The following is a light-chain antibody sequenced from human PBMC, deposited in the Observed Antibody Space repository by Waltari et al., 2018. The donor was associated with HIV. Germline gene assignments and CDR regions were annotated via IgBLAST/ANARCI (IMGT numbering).Light chain of an antibody. CDR1: SPNIGAGSA. V-gene: IGLV1-40*01. CDR3: QSYDSSLSGSWV. Sequence: QSVLTQPPSVSGAPGQRVTISCTGSSPNIGAGSAVHWYQQLPGTAPKLLIYDNTNRPSGVPDRFSGSKSGTSASLAITGLQTEDEADYYCQSYDSSLSGSWVFGGGTKLTVL. J-gene: IGLJ3*02. CDR2: DNT.